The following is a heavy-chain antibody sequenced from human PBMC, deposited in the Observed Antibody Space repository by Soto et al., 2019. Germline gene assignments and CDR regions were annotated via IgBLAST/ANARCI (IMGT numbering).Heavy chain of an antibody. CDR2: VSHDGRNT. CDR1: GFTVSDYA. Sequence: VQLVESGGGVVQPGRSLRLSCAASGFTVSDYAMHWVRQAPGKGLEWVAVVSHDGRNTHYADSVKGRFTISRDSSKNTVPLEMTSLRAEDTAVYYCAKGGRQWLVTSDFNYWGQGALVTVSS. CDR3: AKGGRQWLVTSDFNY. D-gene: IGHD6-19*01. V-gene: IGHV3-30*18. J-gene: IGHJ4*02.